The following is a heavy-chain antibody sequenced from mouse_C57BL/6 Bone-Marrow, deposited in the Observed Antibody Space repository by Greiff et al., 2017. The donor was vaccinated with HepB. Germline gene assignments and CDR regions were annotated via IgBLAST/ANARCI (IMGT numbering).Heavy chain of an antibody. CDR2: IDPSDSYT. CDR1: GYTFTSYW. CDR3: APLWGFAY. Sequence: QVQLQQPGAELVKPGASVKLSCKASGYTFTSYWMQWVKQRPGQGLEWIGEIDPSDSYTNYNQKFKGKATLTVDTSSSTAYMQLSSLTSEDSAVYYCAPLWGFAYWGQGTQVTVSA. J-gene: IGHJ3*01. V-gene: IGHV1-50*01. D-gene: IGHD1-1*02.